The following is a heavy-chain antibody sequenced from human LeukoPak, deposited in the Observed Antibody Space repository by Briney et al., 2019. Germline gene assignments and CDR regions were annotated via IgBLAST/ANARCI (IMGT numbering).Heavy chain of an antibody. CDR2: IYSDGSST. D-gene: IGHD5-12*01. Sequence: GGSLRLSCAASGFSFNTYWMHWVRQAPGKGLVWVSRIYSDGSSTYYADSVKGRFTCSRDNAKNTVYLQMNSLRAEDTAVYYCARGASGYGNFDYWGQGTLVTVS. CDR1: GFSFNTYW. V-gene: IGHV3-74*01. CDR3: ARGASGYGNFDY. J-gene: IGHJ4*02.